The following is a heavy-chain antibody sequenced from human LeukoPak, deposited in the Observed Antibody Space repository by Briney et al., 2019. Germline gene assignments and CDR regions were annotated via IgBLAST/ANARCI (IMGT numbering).Heavy chain of an antibody. Sequence: ASVKVSCKASGYTFTGNYLHWVRQAPGQGLEGMGGINPNSGGSNYAQTFQGRVTMTRDTSISTAYMELSRLRSDDTAVYYCARDRTMVRGEVPNWFDPWGQGTLVTVSS. CDR3: ARDRTMVRGEVPNWFDP. D-gene: IGHD3-10*01. V-gene: IGHV1-2*02. CDR2: INPNSGGS. CDR1: GYTFTGNY. J-gene: IGHJ5*02.